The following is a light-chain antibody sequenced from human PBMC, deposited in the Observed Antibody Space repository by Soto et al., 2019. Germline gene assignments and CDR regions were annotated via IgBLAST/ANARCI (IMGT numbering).Light chain of an antibody. V-gene: IGLV2-14*03. J-gene: IGLJ1*01. Sequence: QSALTQPASVSGSPGQSIAISCTGTSSDVGGYNYVSWYQQHPGKAPKLMIYDVSNRPSGISTRFSGSKSGNTASLTISGLQAEDEADYYCCSYTPSSTYVFGTGTKVTVL. CDR3: CSYTPSSTYV. CDR2: DVS. CDR1: SSDVGGYNY.